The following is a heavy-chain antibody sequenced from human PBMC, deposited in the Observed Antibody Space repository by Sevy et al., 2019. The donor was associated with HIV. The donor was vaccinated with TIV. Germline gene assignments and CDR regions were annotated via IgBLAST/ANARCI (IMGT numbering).Heavy chain of an antibody. CDR2: INPNSGGT. J-gene: IGHJ6*02. Sequence: ASVKVSCKASGYTFTGYYMHWVRQAPGQGLEWMGWINPNSGGTNYAQKFQGWVTMTRDTSISTAYMELSRLRSDDTAVYYCASGRYSSGWDHYYYYAMDVWGQGTTVTVSS. V-gene: IGHV1-2*04. D-gene: IGHD6-19*01. CDR1: GYTFTGYY. CDR3: ASGRYSSGWDHYYYYAMDV.